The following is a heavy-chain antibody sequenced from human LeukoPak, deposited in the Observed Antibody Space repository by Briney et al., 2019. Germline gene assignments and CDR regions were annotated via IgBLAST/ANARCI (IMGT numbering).Heavy chain of an antibody. J-gene: IGHJ4*02. CDR1: GFTFSRFG. V-gene: IGHV3-30*18. D-gene: IGHD5-18*01. Sequence: GGSLRLSCAASGFTFSRFGMRWVRQAPGKGLEWVAVASSDGSVKYYAGSVTGRLTISRDDSKNTLFLQMNNLSAEDTAVYYCAKDLGFAQLWYFNYWGQGTLVTVSS. CDR2: ASSDGSVK. CDR3: AKDLGFAQLWYFNY.